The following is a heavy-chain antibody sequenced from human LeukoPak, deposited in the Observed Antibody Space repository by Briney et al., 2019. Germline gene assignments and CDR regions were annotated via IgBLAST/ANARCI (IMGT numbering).Heavy chain of an antibody. Sequence: ASVKVSCKASGYTFTSYYMHWVRQAPGQGLEWMGIINPSGGSTSYAQKFQGRVTMTRDMSTSTVYMELSSLRSEDTAVYYCAREANRVAAGIGFDYWGQGTLVTVSS. CDR2: INPSGGST. CDR1: GYTFTSYY. J-gene: IGHJ4*02. D-gene: IGHD6-13*01. CDR3: AREANRVAAGIGFDY. V-gene: IGHV1-46*01.